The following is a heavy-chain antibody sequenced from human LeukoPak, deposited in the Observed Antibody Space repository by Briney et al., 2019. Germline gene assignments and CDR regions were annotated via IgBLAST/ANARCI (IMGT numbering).Heavy chain of an antibody. J-gene: IGHJ4*02. CDR2: IRFEGSNE. CDR3: AKDMTSVYKGAFDY. CDR1: GFTFSSYD. Sequence: GGSLRLSCAASGFTFSSYDMNWVRQAPGKGLEWVSFIRFEGSNEYYADSVKGRFTISRDNSRNTLFLQMNSLRVEDTAVYYCAKDMTSVYKGAFDYWGQGTLVTVSS. V-gene: IGHV3-30*02. D-gene: IGHD5-18*01.